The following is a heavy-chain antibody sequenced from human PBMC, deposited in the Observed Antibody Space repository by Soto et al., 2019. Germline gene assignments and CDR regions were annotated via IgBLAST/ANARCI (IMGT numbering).Heavy chain of an antibody. V-gene: IGHV1-46*01. D-gene: IGHD6-13*01. J-gene: IGHJ4*02. Sequence: QVQLVQSGAEVEKPGASVMVSCKASGYIFTSYYMHWVRQAPGQGLEWMGIINPTGGSTSYAQKFQGRVTMTRDASTSTVYMELSSLRSEDTAVYYCARGGLAAAGERLDYWGQGTMVTVSS. CDR1: GYIFTSYY. CDR2: INPTGGST. CDR3: ARGGLAAAGERLDY.